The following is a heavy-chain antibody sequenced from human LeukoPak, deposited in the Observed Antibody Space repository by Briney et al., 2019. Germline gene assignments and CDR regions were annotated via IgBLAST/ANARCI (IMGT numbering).Heavy chain of an antibody. CDR2: INPNSGGT. D-gene: IGHD6-13*01. CDR3: AREQQLPPFDAFDI. Sequence: ASVKVSCKASGYTFTGYYMHWVRQAPGQGLEWMGWINPNSGGTNYAQKFQGRVTMTRDTSISTAYMELSRLRSDDTAVYYCAREQQLPPFDAFDIWGQGTMVTVSS. V-gene: IGHV1-2*02. J-gene: IGHJ3*02. CDR1: GYTFTGYY.